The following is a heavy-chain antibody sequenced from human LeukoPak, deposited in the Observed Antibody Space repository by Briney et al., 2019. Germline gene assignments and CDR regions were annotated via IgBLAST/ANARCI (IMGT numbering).Heavy chain of an antibody. Sequence: SETLSLTCTVSGGPISSSSYYWGWIRQPPGKGLEWIGNIYYSGSTNYNPSLKSRVTISVDTSKNQFSLKLSYVTAADTAAYYCARQVGRTSHPFDYWGQGTLVTVSS. J-gene: IGHJ4*02. CDR2: IYYSGST. V-gene: IGHV4-39*07. D-gene: IGHD1-26*01. CDR3: ARQVGRTSHPFDY. CDR1: GGPISSSSYY.